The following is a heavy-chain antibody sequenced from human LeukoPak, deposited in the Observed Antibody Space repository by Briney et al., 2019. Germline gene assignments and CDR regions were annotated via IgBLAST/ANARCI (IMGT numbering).Heavy chain of an antibody. Sequence: PSETLSLTCTVSGGSISSYYWSWIRLPAGKGLEWIGRIYSSGSTNYHPSLQSRVSMSVDTSRNQFSLQLSSVTAADTAVYYCARGSSGSLPFDYWGQGTLVTVS. D-gene: IGHD3-22*01. CDR3: ARGSSGSLPFDY. V-gene: IGHV4-4*07. CDR2: IYSSGST. CDR1: GGSISSYY. J-gene: IGHJ4*02.